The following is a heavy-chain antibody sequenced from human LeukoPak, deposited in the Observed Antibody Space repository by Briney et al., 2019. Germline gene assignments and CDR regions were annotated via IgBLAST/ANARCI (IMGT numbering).Heavy chain of an antibody. V-gene: IGHV4-38-2*01. D-gene: IGHD6-19*01. CDR2: IYHSGST. Sequence: SETLSLTCAASGYSISSGYYWGWIRQPPGKGLEWIGSIYHSGSTYYNPSLKSRVTISVDTSKNPFSLKLSSVTAADTAVYYCARRQWLVYFDYWGQGTLVTVSS. CDR1: GYSISSGYY. J-gene: IGHJ4*02. CDR3: ARRQWLVYFDY.